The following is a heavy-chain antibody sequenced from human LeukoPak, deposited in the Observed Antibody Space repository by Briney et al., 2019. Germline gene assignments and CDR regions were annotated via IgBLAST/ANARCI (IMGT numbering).Heavy chain of an antibody. CDR1: GFTVSGNY. CDR3: ARGHSSSPNRFDP. CDR2: IYSGGST. J-gene: IGHJ5*02. D-gene: IGHD6-13*01. V-gene: IGHV3-66*01. Sequence: GGSLRLSCAASGFTVSGNYMSWVRQAPGKGLEWVSVIYSGGSTYYADSVKGRFTISRDNSNNTLYLQMNSLRADDTAVYYCARGHSSSPNRFDPWGQGTLVTVSS.